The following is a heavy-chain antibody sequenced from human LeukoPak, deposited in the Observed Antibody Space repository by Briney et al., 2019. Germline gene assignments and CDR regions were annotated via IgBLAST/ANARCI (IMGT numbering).Heavy chain of an antibody. Sequence: SETLSLTCTVSGGSISSSSYYWGWIRQPPGKGLEWIGSIYYSGSTYYNPSLKSRVTISVDTSKNQFSLELSSVTAADTAVYYCARLSSSSWYYPHWYFDLWGRGTLVTVSS. CDR3: ARLSSSSWYYPHWYFDL. D-gene: IGHD6-13*01. V-gene: IGHV4-39*01. CDR1: GGSISSSSYY. CDR2: IYYSGST. J-gene: IGHJ2*01.